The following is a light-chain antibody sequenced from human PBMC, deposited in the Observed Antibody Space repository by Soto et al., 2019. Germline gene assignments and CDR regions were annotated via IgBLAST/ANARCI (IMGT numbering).Light chain of an antibody. CDR2: AAS. V-gene: IGKV3-15*01. CDR3: QQYGDWPLT. CDR1: QSVGNN. Sequence: EIVLTQSPATLSVSPGERATLSCRASQSVGNNFAWYQQKPGQAPRLLIFAASTRATGVPARFSGSGSGTEFTLIISSLQSEDFGVYYCQQYGDWPLTFSGGAKVEIE. J-gene: IGKJ4*01.